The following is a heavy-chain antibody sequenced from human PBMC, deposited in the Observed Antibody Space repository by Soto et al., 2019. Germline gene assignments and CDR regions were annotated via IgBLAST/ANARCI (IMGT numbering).Heavy chain of an antibody. CDR3: ATTTVVTPGNYYYYYGMDV. J-gene: IGHJ6*02. V-gene: IGHV4-39*01. D-gene: IGHD4-17*01. CDR1: GGSISSSSYY. Sequence: PSETLSLTCTVSGGSISSSSYYWGWIRQPPGKGLEWIGSIYYSGSTYYNPSLKSRVTVSVDTSKNQFSLKLSSVTAADTAVYYCATTTVVTPGNYYYYYGMDVWGQGTTVTVSS. CDR2: IYYSGST.